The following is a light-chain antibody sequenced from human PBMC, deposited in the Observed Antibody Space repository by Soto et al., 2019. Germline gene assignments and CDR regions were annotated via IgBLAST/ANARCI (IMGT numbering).Light chain of an antibody. Sequence: DIQMTQSPSTLSASVGDRVTITCRASQTISSWLAWYQQKPGKAPKLLIYKASNLENVVPSRFSGSGSGTEFTLTISCLQPDDFETSYCQQYTTYSTWTCGQGTKVEIK. CDR1: QTISSW. V-gene: IGKV1-5*03. CDR2: KAS. CDR3: QQYTTYSTWT. J-gene: IGKJ1*01.